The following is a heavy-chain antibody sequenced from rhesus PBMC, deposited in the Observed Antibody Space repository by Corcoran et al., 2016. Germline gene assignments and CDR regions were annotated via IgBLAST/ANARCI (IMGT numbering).Heavy chain of an antibody. J-gene: IGHJ5-1*01. CDR3: ARGRGNPLNRFDV. CDR1: GYSISSGYG. CDR2: IYGGSGST. D-gene: IGHD1-32*01. V-gene: IGHV4-127*01. Sequence: QVQLQESGPGLVKPSETLSLTCAVSGYSISSGYGWGWIRPPPGKGLEWVGQIYGGSGSTSYNPSLKSRVTVSKDTSKNQFSLKLSSVTAADTAVYYCARGRGNPLNRFDVWGPGVLVTVSS.